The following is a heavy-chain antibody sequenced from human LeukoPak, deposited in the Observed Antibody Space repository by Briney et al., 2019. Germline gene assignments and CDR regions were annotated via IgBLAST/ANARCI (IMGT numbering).Heavy chain of an antibody. J-gene: IGHJ4*02. CDR2: INSDGSST. V-gene: IGHV3-74*01. CDR1: GFTLSSDW. CDR3: ASGRSAWTGIDY. D-gene: IGHD1-14*01. Sequence: PGGGLRLSCAASGFTLSSDWRHWGRQAPGKGLVWVSRINSDGSSTTYADSVRGRFPVPRDKAKNPRSLQMNRLRAESTAVYYCASGRSAWTGIDYWGQGTLVTVSS.